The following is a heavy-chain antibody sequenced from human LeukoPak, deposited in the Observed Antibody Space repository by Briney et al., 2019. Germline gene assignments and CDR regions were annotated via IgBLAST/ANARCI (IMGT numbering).Heavy chain of an antibody. CDR3: ARAGSSSWYESAGYYYYGMDV. D-gene: IGHD6-13*01. CDR1: GGSFSGYY. V-gene: IGHV4-34*01. Sequence: SETLSLTCAVYGGSFSGYYWSWIRQPPGKGLEWIGEINHSGSTNYNPSLKSRVTISVDTSKNQFSLKLSSVTAADTAVYYCARAGSSSWYESAGYYYYGMDVRGQGTTVTVSS. J-gene: IGHJ6*02. CDR2: INHSGST.